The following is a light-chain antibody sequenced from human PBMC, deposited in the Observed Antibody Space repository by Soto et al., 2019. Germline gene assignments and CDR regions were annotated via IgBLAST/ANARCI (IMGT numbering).Light chain of an antibody. V-gene: IGKV3-20*01. J-gene: IGKJ1*01. CDR1: QSVSSSY. Sequence: EIVLTQSPGTLSLSPGERATLSCRASQSVSSSYLAWYQQKPGQAPRLLIYGASSRATGIPDRFSGSGSGTDFTLTISRQEPEDFAVYYCQHYGSSPETFGQGTKVEIK. CDR3: QHYGSSPET. CDR2: GAS.